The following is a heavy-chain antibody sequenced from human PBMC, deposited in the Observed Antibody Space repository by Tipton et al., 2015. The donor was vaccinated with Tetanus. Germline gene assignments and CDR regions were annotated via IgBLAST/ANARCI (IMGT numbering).Heavy chain of an antibody. V-gene: IGHV4-59*01. CDR1: GGSFSGYY. CDR2: IYYSGST. Sequence: TLSLTCAVYGGSFSGYYWSWIRQPPGKGLEWIGYIYYSGSTNYNPSLKSRVTISVDTSKNQFSLKLSSVTAADTAVYYCARGSSSSYYYYGMDVWGQGTTVTVSS. J-gene: IGHJ6*02. CDR3: ARGSSSSYYYYGMDV. D-gene: IGHD6-13*01.